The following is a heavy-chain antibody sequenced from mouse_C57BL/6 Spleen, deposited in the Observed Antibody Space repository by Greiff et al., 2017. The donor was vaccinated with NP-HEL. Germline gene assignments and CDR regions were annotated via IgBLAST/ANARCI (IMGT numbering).Heavy chain of an antibody. D-gene: IGHD1-1*01. Sequence: QVQLQQPGAELVRPGTSVKLSCKASGYTFTSYWMHWVKQRPGQGLEWIGVIDPSDSYTNYNQKFKGKATLTVDTSSSTAYMQLSSLTSEDSAVYYCASRLITTVVAPSYWYFDVWGTGTTVTVSS. CDR2: IDPSDSYT. J-gene: IGHJ1*03. V-gene: IGHV1-59*01. CDR1: GYTFTSYW. CDR3: ASRLITTVVAPSYWYFDV.